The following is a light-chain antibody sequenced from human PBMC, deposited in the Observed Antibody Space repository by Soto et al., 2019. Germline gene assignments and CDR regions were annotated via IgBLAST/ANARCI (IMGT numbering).Light chain of an antibody. V-gene: IGKV3-11*01. CDR2: DAS. CDR1: QSVSSY. Sequence: EIVLTQSPATLSLSPGARATLSCRASQSVSSYLAWYRQKPVQAPRLLIYDASNRATGIPARFSGSGSGTDFTLNISSLEPEDFAVYYCQQRSNWPLTFGGGTKVEIK. J-gene: IGKJ4*01. CDR3: QQRSNWPLT.